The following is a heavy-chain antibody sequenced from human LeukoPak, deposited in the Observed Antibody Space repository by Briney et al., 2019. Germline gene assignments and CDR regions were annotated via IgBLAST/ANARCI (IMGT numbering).Heavy chain of an antibody. Sequence: GGSLRLSCAASGFTFSSFGMSWVRQAPGKGLEWVSTISGSGSITYYADSMKGRFTISRDNSKNTLYLQVNSLRAEDTAVYYCAKDLWSVVTLTLDYWGQGTLVTVSS. CDR2: ISGSGSIT. D-gene: IGHD2-21*02. CDR1: GFTFSSFG. V-gene: IGHV3-23*01. J-gene: IGHJ4*02. CDR3: AKDLWSVVTLTLDY.